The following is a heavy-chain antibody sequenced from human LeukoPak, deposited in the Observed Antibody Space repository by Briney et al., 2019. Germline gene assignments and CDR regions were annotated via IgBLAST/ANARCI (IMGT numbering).Heavy chain of an antibody. V-gene: IGHV1-69*13. Sequence: SLKVSCKPSVGTFTSYAISWVRQAPGHGLECMGGIIPIFGTANYAQKFQGRVTMTADESTSTDYMELSSLSSEDTAVYYCARGAHCSGGSCYDWFDPWGQGTLVTVSS. J-gene: IGHJ5*02. D-gene: IGHD2-15*01. CDR3: ARGAHCSGGSCYDWFDP. CDR2: IIPIFGTA. CDR1: VGTFTSYA.